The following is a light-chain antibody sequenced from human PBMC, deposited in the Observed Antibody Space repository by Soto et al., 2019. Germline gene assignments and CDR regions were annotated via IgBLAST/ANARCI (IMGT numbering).Light chain of an antibody. Sequence: EIVLTQSPGTLSLSPGERATLSCRASQSVSSTYLTWYQQKPGQAPSLLIYEASRRATGIPDRFSGSGSGTDFSLTISRLEPEDLAVYYCQHYDSLRWTCGLGPKVEIK. CDR1: QSVSSTY. V-gene: IGKV3-20*01. CDR3: QHYDSLRWT. CDR2: EAS. J-gene: IGKJ1*01.